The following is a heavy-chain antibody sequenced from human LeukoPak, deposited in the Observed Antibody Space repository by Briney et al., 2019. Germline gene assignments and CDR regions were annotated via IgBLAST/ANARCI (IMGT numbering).Heavy chain of an antibody. J-gene: IGHJ5*02. D-gene: IGHD3-10*01. CDR2: INPNSGGT. CDR1: GYTFTGYY. Sequence: ASVKVSCKASGYTFTGYYMHWVRQAPGQGLEWMGWINPNSGGTNYAQKFQGRATMTRDTSISTAYMELSRLRSDDTAVYYCARANTMVRGVSINWFDPWGQGTLVTVSS. V-gene: IGHV1-2*02. CDR3: ARANTMVRGVSINWFDP.